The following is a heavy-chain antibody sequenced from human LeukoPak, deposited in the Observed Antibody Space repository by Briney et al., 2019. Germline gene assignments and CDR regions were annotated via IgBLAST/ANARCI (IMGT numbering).Heavy chain of an antibody. Sequence: ASVKVSCKASGYTFTNYAISWVRQAPGQGLEWMGWINTGTGNPTYAQGFTGRFVFSLDTSVTTAYLQISSLEAEGTAVYYCAAAGANGFDYWGQGTLVTVSS. J-gene: IGHJ4*02. CDR1: GYTFTNYA. D-gene: IGHD4/OR15-4a*01. CDR2: INTGTGNP. V-gene: IGHV7-4-1*02. CDR3: AAAGANGFDY.